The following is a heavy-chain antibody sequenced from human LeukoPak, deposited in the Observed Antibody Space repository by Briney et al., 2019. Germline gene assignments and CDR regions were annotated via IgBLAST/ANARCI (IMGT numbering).Heavy chain of an antibody. CDR1: GGSISSYY. D-gene: IGHD6-13*01. CDR2: IYTSGST. Sequence: SETLSLTCTVSGGSISSYYWSWIRQPAGKGLEWIGRIYTSGSTNYNPSLKSRVTMSVDTSKNQFSLKLSSVTAADTAVYYCARGGQGIAAASTLFDYWGQGTLVTVSS. V-gene: IGHV4-4*07. J-gene: IGHJ4*02. CDR3: ARGGQGIAAASTLFDY.